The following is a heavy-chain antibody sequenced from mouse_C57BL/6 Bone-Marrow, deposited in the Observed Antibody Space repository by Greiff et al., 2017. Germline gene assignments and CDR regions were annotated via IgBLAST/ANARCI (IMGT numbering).Heavy chain of an antibody. CDR3: TRSPAYYYGSSLYAMDY. CDR2: IDPETGGD. Sequence: QVKLQQSGAELVRPGASVTLSCKASGYTFTDYEMHWVKQTPVHGLEWIGAIDPETGGDAYNQKFKGKAILHADKSSSTSYMELRSLTSEDSAVYYCTRSPAYYYGSSLYAMDYWGQGTSVTVSS. CDR1: GYTFTDYE. D-gene: IGHD1-1*01. J-gene: IGHJ4*01. V-gene: IGHV1-15*01.